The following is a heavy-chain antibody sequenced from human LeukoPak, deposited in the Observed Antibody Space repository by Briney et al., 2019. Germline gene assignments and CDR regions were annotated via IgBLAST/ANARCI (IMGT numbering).Heavy chain of an antibody. V-gene: IGHV1-69-2*01. D-gene: IGHD3-22*01. J-gene: IGHJ6*03. CDR3: ATDSSSYYYYYYYMDV. CDR1: AYTFTDYY. Sequence: ASAKISCKVSAYTFTDYYMHWVQQPPGKGLEWMGLVDPEDGETIYAEKFQGRVTITAATSTDTAYMELSSLRSEDTAVYYCATDSSSYYYYYYYMDVWGKGTTVTVSS. CDR2: VDPEDGET.